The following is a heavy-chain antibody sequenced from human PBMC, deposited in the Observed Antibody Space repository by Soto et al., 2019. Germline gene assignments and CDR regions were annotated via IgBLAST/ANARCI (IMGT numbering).Heavy chain of an antibody. V-gene: IGHV1-8*01. CDR3: TLKRYSSSWFNFDY. Sequence: GASVKVSCTASGYTFTSYDINWVRQATGQGLEWMGWMNPNSGNTGYAQKFQGRVTMTRSTSISTAYMELSSLRSEDTAVYYCTLKRYSSSWFNFDYWGQGTLVTVSS. CDR1: GYTFTSYD. CDR2: MNPNSGNT. J-gene: IGHJ4*02. D-gene: IGHD6-13*01.